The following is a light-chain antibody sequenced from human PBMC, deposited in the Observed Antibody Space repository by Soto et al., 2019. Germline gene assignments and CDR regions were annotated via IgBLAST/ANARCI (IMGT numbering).Light chain of an antibody. CDR3: QQSYSTPAT. J-gene: IGKJ2*01. CDR2: AAS. V-gene: IGKV1-39*01. Sequence: DIQMTQSPSSLSASVGDRVTITCRASQSISSYLNWYQQKPGKAPNLLIYAASSLQSGVPSRSSGSGSGTDFTLTISSLQPEDFATYYCQQSYSTPATFGQGTKLEIK. CDR1: QSISSY.